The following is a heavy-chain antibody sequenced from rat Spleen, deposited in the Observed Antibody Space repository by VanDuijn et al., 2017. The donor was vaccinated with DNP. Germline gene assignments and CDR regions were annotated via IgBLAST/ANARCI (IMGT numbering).Heavy chain of an antibody. D-gene: IGHD5-1*01. CDR1: GFSITNNFK. J-gene: IGHJ2*01. CDR2: VTNAGST. CDR3: AVQLGVFDY. V-gene: IGHV3-3*01. Sequence: EVLLQESGPGLVKPSQSLSLTCSVSGFSITNNFKWSWIRKFPGNKLEWMGYVTNAGSTHYNPSLRSRISITRDTSKNQFFLQVNSVTSEDTATYYCAVQLGVFDYWGEGVMVTVSS.